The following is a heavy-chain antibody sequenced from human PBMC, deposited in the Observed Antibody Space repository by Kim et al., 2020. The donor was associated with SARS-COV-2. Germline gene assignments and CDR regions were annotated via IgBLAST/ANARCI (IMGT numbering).Heavy chain of an antibody. D-gene: IGHD2-15*01. CDR1: GYTFSRYA. V-gene: IGHV1-3*01. CDR2: INAGKGNT. Sequence: ASVKVSCKASGYTFSRYAMHWVRQAPGQRLEWMGWINAGKGNTKYSQKFQGRVTITRDTSASTVYMELSSLRSEDTAVYYCAREGGTTPEYNWFDPWGQG. J-gene: IGHJ5*02. CDR3: AREGGTTPEYNWFDP.